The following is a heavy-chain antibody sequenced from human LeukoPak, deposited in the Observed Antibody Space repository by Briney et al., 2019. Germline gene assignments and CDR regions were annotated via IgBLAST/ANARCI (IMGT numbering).Heavy chain of an antibody. D-gene: IGHD2-21*02. CDR2: IIPIFGTA. J-gene: IGHJ3*02. CDR1: GGTFSSYA. CDR3: ASYCGGDCYPNHDAFDI. Sequence: SVKVSCKVSGGTFSSYAISWVRQAPGQGLEWMGGIIPIFGTANYAQKFQGRVTITTDESTSTAYMELSSLRSEDTAVYYCASYCGGDCYPNHDAFDIWGQGTMVTVSS. V-gene: IGHV1-69*05.